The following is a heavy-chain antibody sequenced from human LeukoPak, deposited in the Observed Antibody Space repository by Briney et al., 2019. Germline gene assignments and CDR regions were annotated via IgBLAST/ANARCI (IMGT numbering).Heavy chain of an antibody. V-gene: IGHV3-9*01. J-gene: IGHJ4*02. CDR1: GFTFDDYA. D-gene: IGHD5-18*01. Sequence: PGGSLRLSCAASGFTFDDYAMHWVRHAPGKGLEWVSGISWNSGSIGYADSVKGRFTISRDNAKNSLYLQMNSLRAEDTALYYCAKGSSGYSYGWVDYWGQGTLVTVSS. CDR2: ISWNSGSI. CDR3: AKGSSGYSYGWVDY.